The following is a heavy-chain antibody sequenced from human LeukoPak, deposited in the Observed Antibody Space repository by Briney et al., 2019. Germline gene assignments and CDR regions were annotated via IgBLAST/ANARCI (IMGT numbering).Heavy chain of an antibody. CDR1: GYTFTGYY. CDR2: INPNSGGT. J-gene: IGHJ6*03. V-gene: IGHV1-2*02. CDR3: ARAMGTVYYYYCMDV. Sequence: ASVKVSCKASGYTFTGYYMHWVRQAPGQGLEWMGWINPNSGGTNYAQKFQGRVTMTRDTSISTAYMELSRLRSDDTAVYYCARAMGTVYYYYCMDVWGKGTTVTVSS. D-gene: IGHD5-18*01.